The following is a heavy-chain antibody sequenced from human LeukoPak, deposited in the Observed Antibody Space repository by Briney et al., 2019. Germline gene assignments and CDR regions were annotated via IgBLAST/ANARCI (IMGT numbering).Heavy chain of an antibody. V-gene: IGHV3-21*01. J-gene: IGHJ6*02. Sequence: SEGSLRLSCAASGFTFSSYSMNWVRQAPGKGLEWVSSISSSSSYIYYADSVKGRFTITRDNAKNSLYLQMNSLRAEDTAVYYCARDRWVTTYYYGMDVWGQGTTVTVSS. CDR1: GFTFSSYS. CDR2: ISSSSSYI. CDR3: ARDRWVTTYYYGMDV. D-gene: IGHD4-17*01.